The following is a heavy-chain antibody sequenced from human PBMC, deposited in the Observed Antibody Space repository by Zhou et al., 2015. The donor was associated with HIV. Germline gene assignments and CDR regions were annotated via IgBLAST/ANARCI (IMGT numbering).Heavy chain of an antibody. CDR3: ARDRSLA. V-gene: IGHV1-69*01. J-gene: IGHJ5*02. Sequence: LVQSGTEVXKPGSSVKVSCKASGGTFSSYAIGWVRQAPGQGLEWMGGIIPLSGATSYAHKFQDRLTITADESTSTAYMELTGLRSDDTAVYYCARDRSLAWGQGTLVTVSP. CDR1: GGTFSSYA. CDR2: IIPLSGAT. D-gene: IGHD3-3*01.